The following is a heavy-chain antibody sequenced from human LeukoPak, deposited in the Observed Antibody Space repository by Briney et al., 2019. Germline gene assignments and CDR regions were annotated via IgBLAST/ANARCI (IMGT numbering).Heavy chain of an antibody. Sequence: SETLSLTCTVSGASISSSYWSWIRQPPGKGLEWSGYLYYNGTTKYNPSLRSRVTISIDTSKNHLSLKVNSVTAADTAVYYCARGQPQRYNSDWYVNWFDPWGQGTLVSVSS. J-gene: IGHJ5*02. D-gene: IGHD6-19*01. CDR1: GASISSSY. V-gene: IGHV4-59*01. CDR2: LYYNGTT. CDR3: ARGQPQRYNSDWYVNWFDP.